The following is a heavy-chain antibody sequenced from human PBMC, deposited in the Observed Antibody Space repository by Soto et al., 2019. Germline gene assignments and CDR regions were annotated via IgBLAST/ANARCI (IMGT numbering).Heavy chain of an antibody. CDR2: INPNSGGT. D-gene: IGHD3-22*01. CDR3: ARDSGSGYYYDSSGYYLVFDY. CDR1: GYTFTGYY. J-gene: IGHJ4*02. V-gene: IGHV1-2*04. Sequence: QVQLVQSGAEVKKPGASVKVSCKASGYTFTGYYMHWVRQAPGQGLEWMGWINPNSGGTNYAQKCQGWVTMTRDTSISTAYMELSRLRSDDTAVYYCARDSGSGYYYDSSGYYLVFDYWGQGTLVTVSS.